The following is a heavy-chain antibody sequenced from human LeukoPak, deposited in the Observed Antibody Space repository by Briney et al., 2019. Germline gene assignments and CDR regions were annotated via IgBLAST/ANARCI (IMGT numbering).Heavy chain of an antibody. CDR1: GYTFTSYG. Sequence: GASVKVSCKASGYTFTSYGISWVRQAPGQGLEWMGWISAYNGNTNYAQKLQGRVTMTTDTSTSTAYMELRSLRSDDTVVYYCASSARPDFVVGLFYWGQGTLVTVSS. J-gene: IGHJ4*02. D-gene: IGHD6-6*01. CDR3: ASSARPDFVVGLFY. V-gene: IGHV1-18*01. CDR2: ISAYNGNT.